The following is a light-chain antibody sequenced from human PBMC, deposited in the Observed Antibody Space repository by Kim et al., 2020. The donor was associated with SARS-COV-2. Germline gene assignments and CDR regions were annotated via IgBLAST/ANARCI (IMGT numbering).Light chain of an antibody. Sequence: DIQMTQSPSSLSASVGDRVTITCQASQDIDNYLNWYQQKPGRAPELLISDASNLETGVPSRFSGSGSGTHFTFTISSLQPEDIAIYYCQLYDDAFTFGPRTKVDIK. CDR2: DAS. V-gene: IGKV1-33*01. CDR3: QLYDDAFT. J-gene: IGKJ3*01. CDR1: QDIDNY.